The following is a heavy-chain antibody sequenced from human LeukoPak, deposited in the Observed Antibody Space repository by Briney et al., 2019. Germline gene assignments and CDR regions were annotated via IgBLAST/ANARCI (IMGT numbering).Heavy chain of an antibody. V-gene: IGHV4-4*07. Sequence: SETLSLTCTVSGGSISTYYWSWIRQPAGKGLEWIGRIYTSGSTSYNPSLKSRVTMSVDTSKNQFSLKLSSVTAADTAIYFCARDRNYDHAFDIWGQGTMVTVSS. D-gene: IGHD3-22*01. J-gene: IGHJ3*02. CDR2: IYTSGST. CDR3: ARDRNYDHAFDI. CDR1: GGSISTYY.